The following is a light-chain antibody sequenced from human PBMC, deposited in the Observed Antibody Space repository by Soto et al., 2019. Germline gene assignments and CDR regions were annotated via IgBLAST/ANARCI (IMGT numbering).Light chain of an antibody. V-gene: IGKV3-11*01. CDR3: QQRSDWPST. CDR1: QSVSRY. CDR2: DAS. J-gene: IGKJ4*01. Sequence: DIVLTQSPAPLSLSPGERATLSCRASQSVSRYLAWYQQKPGQAPRLLIYDASNRATGIPARFSGSGSGTDFTLTISSLEPEDFAVYYCQQRSDWPSTFGGGTKVEI.